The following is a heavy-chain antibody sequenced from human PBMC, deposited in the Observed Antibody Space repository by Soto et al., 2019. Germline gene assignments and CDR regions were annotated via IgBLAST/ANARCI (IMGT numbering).Heavy chain of an antibody. Sequence: PGGSLRLSCAVSGFTFSAYWMHWVRQVPGKGLTWVSRISDDGSTATYADSVKGRFIISRDNAKNTLYLEMNTLRADDSGLYYCARGPRVSSTGTGAHWGRGTLVTASS. CDR2: ISDDGSTA. V-gene: IGHV3-74*01. CDR3: ARGPRVSSTGTGAH. D-gene: IGHD1-1*01. CDR1: GFTFSAYW. J-gene: IGHJ4*02.